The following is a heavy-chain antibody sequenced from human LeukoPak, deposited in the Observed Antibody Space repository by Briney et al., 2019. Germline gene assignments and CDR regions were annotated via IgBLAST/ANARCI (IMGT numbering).Heavy chain of an antibody. V-gene: IGHV4-4*09. Sequence: PSETLSLTCTVSGASVDTYYWGWVRQPPGKGLEWIGYIYTSGGTKYNTSLKSRVTISVDTSKNQFSLNLSSVTAADTAVYHCARHHTYDSLDIWGQGTMVTVSS. D-gene: IGHD3-22*01. CDR1: GASVDTYY. J-gene: IGHJ3*02. CDR2: IYTSGGT. CDR3: ARHHTYDSLDI.